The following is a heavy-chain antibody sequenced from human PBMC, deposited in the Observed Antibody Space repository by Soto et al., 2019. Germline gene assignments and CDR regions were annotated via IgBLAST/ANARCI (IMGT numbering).Heavy chain of an antibody. CDR2: INHSGST. CDR3: ARAPRVHYYYYGMDV. J-gene: IGHJ6*02. Sequence: TSETLSLTCAVYGGSFSGYYWSWIRQPPGKGLEWIGEINHSGSTNYNPSLKSRVTISVDTSKNQFSLKLSSVTAADTAVYYCARAPRVHYYYYGMDVWGQGTTVTVSS. V-gene: IGHV4-34*01. D-gene: IGHD3-10*01. CDR1: GGSFSGYY.